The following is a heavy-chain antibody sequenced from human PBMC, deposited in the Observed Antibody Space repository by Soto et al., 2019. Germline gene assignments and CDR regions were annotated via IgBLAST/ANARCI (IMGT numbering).Heavy chain of an antibody. CDR1: GGSISSSSYY. V-gene: IGHV4-39*01. D-gene: IGHD3-22*01. CDR2: IYYSGST. J-gene: IGHJ6*02. CDR3: ARLGTSYYYDSSGYREVYYYYYGMDV. Sequence: SETLSLTCTVSGGSISSSSYYWCWIRHPPGKGLEWIGSIYYSGSTYYNPSLKSRVTISVDTSKNQFSLKLSSVTAADAAVYYCARLGTSYYYDSSGYREVYYYYYGMDVWGQGTTVTVSS.